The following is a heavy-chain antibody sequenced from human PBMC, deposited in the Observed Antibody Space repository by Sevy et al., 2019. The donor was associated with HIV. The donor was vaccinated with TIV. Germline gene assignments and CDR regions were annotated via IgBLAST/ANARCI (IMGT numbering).Heavy chain of an antibody. V-gene: IGHV4-4*07. Sequence: SETLSLTCSVSGGSISSHYWSWIRQPAGEGLEWIGRIDTRGGTNYNPSLKTRVTMSIDTSKNQFSLRLRSVTAADTAVYYCARYNFWSGHYDYFDYWGPGALVTVSS. J-gene: IGHJ4*02. CDR2: IDTRGGT. CDR3: ARYNFWSGHYDYFDY. D-gene: IGHD3-3*01. CDR1: GGSISSHY.